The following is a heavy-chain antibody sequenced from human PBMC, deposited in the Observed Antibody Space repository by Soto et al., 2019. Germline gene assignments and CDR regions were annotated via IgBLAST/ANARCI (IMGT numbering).Heavy chain of an antibody. CDR1: GYTFDTYD. J-gene: IGHJ5*02. D-gene: IGHD5-12*01. V-gene: IGHV1-18*01. CDR3: ARLHGSTKSENWFAL. CDR2: ISTYSGDT. Sequence: PVKSSSKASGYTFDTYDISWVRQAPGQGFEWMGWISTYSGDTKYAQKFQSRVTMTTDTSTTTAYLELRSLRSDDTAVYYCARLHGSTKSENWFALWAQGTLVTVSS.